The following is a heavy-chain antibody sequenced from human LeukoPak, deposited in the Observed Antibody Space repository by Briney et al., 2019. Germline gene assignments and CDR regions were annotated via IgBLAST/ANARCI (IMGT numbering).Heavy chain of an antibody. D-gene: IGHD3-16*02. CDR2: LSGSADGT. CDR3: AKRGVVVRVFLVGFHKEAYYFDS. CDR1: GITLSNYG. V-gene: IGHV3-23*01. J-gene: IGHJ4*02. Sequence: GGSLRLSCGVSGITLSNYGMSWVRQAPGKGLEWVAGLSGSADGTNYADSVKGRFTISRDNSKNTLFLQMDRLRAEDTAVYFCAKRGVVVRVFLVGFHKEAYYFDSWGQGAQVTVSS.